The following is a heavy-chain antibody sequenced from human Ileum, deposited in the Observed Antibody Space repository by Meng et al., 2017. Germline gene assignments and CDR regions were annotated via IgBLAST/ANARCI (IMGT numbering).Heavy chain of an antibody. CDR1: GLTFSNHA. V-gene: IGHV3-23*01. J-gene: IGHJ4*02. D-gene: IGHD3/OR15-3a*01. CDR2: INTASNMI. CDR3: AKQFRDFGPITSLDY. Sequence: GESLKISCAASGLTFSNHAMHWVRQAPGKGLEWVSGINTASNMIYYAESVKGRFTISRDNSKNLLFLQMNSLRTGDTAIYYCAKQFRDFGPITSLDYWGQGTLVTVSS.